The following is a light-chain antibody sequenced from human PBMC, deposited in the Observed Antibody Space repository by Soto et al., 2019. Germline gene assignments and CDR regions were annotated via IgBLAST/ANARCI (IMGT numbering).Light chain of an antibody. CDR1: QSVSSN. J-gene: IGKJ2*01. CDR3: QQYNNWPLP. Sequence: EIVMTQSPATLSVSPGERATLSCRASQSVSSNLAWYQQKPGQAPRLLIYGASTRATGIPARFSGSGSGTEFTLTISSLQSVDFAVYYCQQYNNWPLPFGQGTKLAIK. CDR2: GAS. V-gene: IGKV3-15*01.